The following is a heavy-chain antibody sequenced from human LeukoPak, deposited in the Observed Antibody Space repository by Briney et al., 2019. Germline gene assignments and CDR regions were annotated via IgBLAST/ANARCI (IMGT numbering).Heavy chain of an antibody. Sequence: GRSLRLSCAASGFTFSSYGMHWVRQAPGKGLEWVAVIWYDGSNKYYADSVKGRFTISRDNSKNTLYLQMNSLRVEDTAVYYCARDRSGWSYYYYYGMDVWGQGTTVTVSS. CDR1: GFTFSSYG. V-gene: IGHV3-33*01. D-gene: IGHD6-19*01. CDR3: ARDRSGWSYYYYYGMDV. J-gene: IGHJ6*02. CDR2: IWYDGSNK.